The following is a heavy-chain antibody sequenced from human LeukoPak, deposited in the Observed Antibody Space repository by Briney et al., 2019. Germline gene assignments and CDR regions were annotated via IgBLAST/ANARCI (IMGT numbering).Heavy chain of an antibody. Sequence: PGGSLRLSCAASGFTFDDYAMHWVRQAPGKVLEWVSLISWDGGSTYYADSVKGRFTISRDNSKNSLYLQMNSLRAEDTALYYCAKGTSSWHEFDYWGQGTLVTVSS. CDR2: ISWDGGST. CDR3: AKGTSSWHEFDY. CDR1: GFTFDDYA. J-gene: IGHJ4*02. V-gene: IGHV3-43D*03. D-gene: IGHD6-13*01.